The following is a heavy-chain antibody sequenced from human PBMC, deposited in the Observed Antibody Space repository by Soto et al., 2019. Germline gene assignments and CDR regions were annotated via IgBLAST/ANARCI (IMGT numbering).Heavy chain of an antibody. J-gene: IGHJ5*02. CDR1: GGSISSYY. CDR2: IYYSGST. V-gene: IGHV4-59*01. Sequence: SETLSLTCTVSGGSISSYYWNCIRQPPGKGLEWIGYIYYSGSTNCNPSLKSRVTISIDTPKNQSSLKLNSVTAADTAVYYCATDSGSGSYSYNYFDPWGQGTLVTVSS. D-gene: IGHD3-10*01. CDR3: ATDSGSGSYSYNYFDP.